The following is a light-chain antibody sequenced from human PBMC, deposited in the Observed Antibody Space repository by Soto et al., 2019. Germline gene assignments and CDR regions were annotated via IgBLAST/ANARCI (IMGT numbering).Light chain of an antibody. V-gene: IGKV3-11*01. CDR1: QSVSNY. CDR3: QQRTDWSWT. J-gene: IGKJ1*01. Sequence: EIVLTQSPATLSLSPGERATLSCRASQSVSNYLAWYQQKPGQAPRLLIYDASNRATGIPARFSGSGSGTDSTLTISSLEPEDFAVYYCQQRTDWSWTFGQGTKVEGK. CDR2: DAS.